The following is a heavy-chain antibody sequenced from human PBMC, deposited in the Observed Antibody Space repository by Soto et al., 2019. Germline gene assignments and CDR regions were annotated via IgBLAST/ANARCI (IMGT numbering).Heavy chain of an antibody. CDR1: GGSINSYY. CDR2: IFYSGST. Sequence: NPSETLSLTCTVSGGSINSYYWSWIRQPPGKGLEWIGFIFYSGSTNYNPSLKSRVTISVDTSKNQFSLKLSSVTAADTAVYYCARRYGYSFDYWGQGTLVTVSS. V-gene: IGHV4-59*01. D-gene: IGHD4-4*01. CDR3: ARRYGYSFDY. J-gene: IGHJ4*02.